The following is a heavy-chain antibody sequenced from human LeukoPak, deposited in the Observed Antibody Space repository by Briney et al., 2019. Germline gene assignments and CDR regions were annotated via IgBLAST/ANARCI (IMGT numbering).Heavy chain of an antibody. CDR2: INHSGST. CDR3: ARARGYYYDSSGYRN. D-gene: IGHD3-22*01. CDR1: GGSFSGYY. J-gene: IGHJ4*02. V-gene: IGHV4-34*01. Sequence: SETLSLTCAVYGGSFSGYYRSWIRQPPGKGLEWIGEINHSGSTNYNPSLKSRVTISVDTSKNQFSLKLSSVTAADTAVYYCARARGYYYDSSGYRNWGQGTLVTVSS.